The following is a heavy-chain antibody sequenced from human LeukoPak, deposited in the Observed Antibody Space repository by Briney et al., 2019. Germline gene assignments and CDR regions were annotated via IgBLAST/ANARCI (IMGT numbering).Heavy chain of an antibody. Sequence: AXXKVSCKASGYTFTSYGISRVRQAPGQGLEWMGWISAYNGNTNYAQKLQGRVTMTTDTSTSTAYMELRSLRSDDTAVYYCARDITMVRGVPPGYWGQGTLVTVSS. J-gene: IGHJ4*02. CDR2: ISAYNGNT. CDR1: GYTFTSYG. V-gene: IGHV1-18*01. CDR3: ARDITMVRGVPPGY. D-gene: IGHD3-10*01.